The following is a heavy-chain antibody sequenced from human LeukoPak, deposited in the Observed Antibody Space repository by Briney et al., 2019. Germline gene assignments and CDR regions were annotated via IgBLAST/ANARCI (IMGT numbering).Heavy chain of an antibody. CDR3: ARGGYNYEGY. CDR2: ISSSSRTI. Sequence: GGSLRLSCAASGFTFSDYSMDWVRQAPGKGLEWVSFISSSSRTIYYADSVEGRFTISRDNAKNSLYLQMNSLRDEDTAVYHCARGGYNYEGYWGQGTLVTVSS. V-gene: IGHV3-48*02. CDR1: GFTFSDYS. D-gene: IGHD5-18*01. J-gene: IGHJ4*02.